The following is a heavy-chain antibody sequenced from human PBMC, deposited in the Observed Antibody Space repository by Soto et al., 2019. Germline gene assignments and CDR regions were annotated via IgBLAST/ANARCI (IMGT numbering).Heavy chain of an antibody. V-gene: IGHV3-33*01. CDR3: AREGFTFGGVIVSRGYFDY. J-gene: IGHJ4*02. CDR2: IWYDGSNK. D-gene: IGHD3-16*02. Sequence: QVQLVESGGGVVQPGRSLRLSCAASGFTFSSYGMHWVRQAPGKGLEWVAVIWYDGSNKYYADSVKGRFTISRDNSKNTLYLQMNSLRAEDTAVYYCAREGFTFGGVIVSRGYFDYWGQGTLVTVSS. CDR1: GFTFSSYG.